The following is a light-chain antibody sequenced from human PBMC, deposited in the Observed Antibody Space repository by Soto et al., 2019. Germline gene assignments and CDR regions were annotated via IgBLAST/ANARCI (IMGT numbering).Light chain of an antibody. Sequence: DIQMTQSPSTLSASVVDRVTITCRASQSISSWVAWYQQKPGKAPKLLIEDASSLESGVPSRFSGSGSGTEFTLTISSLQPDDFATYYCQQYNSYSWTFGQGTKVDIK. J-gene: IGKJ1*01. CDR1: QSISSW. CDR3: QQYNSYSWT. CDR2: DAS. V-gene: IGKV1-5*01.